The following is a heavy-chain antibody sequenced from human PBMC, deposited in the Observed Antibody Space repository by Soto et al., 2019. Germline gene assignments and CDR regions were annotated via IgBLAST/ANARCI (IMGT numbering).Heavy chain of an antibody. CDR2: VHDSGST. CDR1: GDAISNYY. J-gene: IGHJ4*02. CDR3: ARGTRALITSFFAY. D-gene: IGHD1-20*01. V-gene: IGHV4-59*01. Sequence: LSLTCSVSGDAISNYYWSWIRQTPGNGLEWNGCVHDSGSTDYNPSLKGLVTMSLHTSKSQFSLNLSSVTAADSATYYCARGTRALITSFFAYWGQGIPVTASS.